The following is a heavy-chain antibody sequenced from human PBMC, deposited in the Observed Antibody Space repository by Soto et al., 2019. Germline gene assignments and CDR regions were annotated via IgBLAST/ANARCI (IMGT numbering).Heavy chain of an antibody. CDR2: IYYSGST. D-gene: IGHD3-22*01. J-gene: IGHJ4*02. CDR3: ARELSPVDYGSSGPVGG. V-gene: IGHV4-30-4*01. Sequence: SETLSLTCTVSGGSISSGDYYWSWIRQPPGKGLEWIGYIYYSGSTYYNPSLKSRVTISVDTSRNQFSLKLSSVTAADTAVYYCARELSPVDYGSSGPVGGWGQGTLVTVSS. CDR1: GGSISSGDYY.